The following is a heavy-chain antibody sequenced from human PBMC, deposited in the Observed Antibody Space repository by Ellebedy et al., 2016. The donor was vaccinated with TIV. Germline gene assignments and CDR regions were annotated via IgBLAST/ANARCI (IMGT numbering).Heavy chain of an antibody. CDR1: GGSISSYY. CDR3: ARVPTVTDAFDI. D-gene: IGHD4-17*01. Sequence: SETLSLXXTVSGGSISSYYWSWIRQPPEKGLEWIGYIYYSGSTNYNPSLKSRVTISVDTSKNQFSLKLSSVTAADTAVYYCARVPTVTDAFDIWGQGTMVTVSS. V-gene: IGHV4-59*01. CDR2: IYYSGST. J-gene: IGHJ3*02.